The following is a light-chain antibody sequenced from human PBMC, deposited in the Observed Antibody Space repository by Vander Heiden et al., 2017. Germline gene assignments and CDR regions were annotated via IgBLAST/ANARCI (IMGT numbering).Light chain of an antibody. CDR1: QSISSY. Sequence: HMSPSPSSLSASVRDRVTITCRASQSISSYLNWYQQKPGKAPKLLIYAASSLQSGVPSRFSGSGSGTDFTLTISSLQPEDFATYYCQQSYSIPRTFGPGTKVDIK. CDR3: QQSYSIPRT. CDR2: AAS. J-gene: IGKJ3*01. V-gene: IGKV1-39*01.